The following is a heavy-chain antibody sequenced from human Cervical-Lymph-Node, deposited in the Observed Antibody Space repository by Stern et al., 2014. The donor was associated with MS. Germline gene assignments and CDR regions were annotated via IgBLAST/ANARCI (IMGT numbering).Heavy chain of an antibody. CDR2: ISGRGGNT. CDR3: AGLTNYSWFDP. V-gene: IGHV3-23*04. Sequence: EMQLVESGGGLEQPGGSLSLSCAASGFAFRTSVMSWVRQAPGKGLEWVSAISGRGGNTYYADSVKGRFTISRDNSGNTLYLQVDSLRAEDTAVYYCAGLTNYSWFDPWGQGALVTVSS. J-gene: IGHJ5*02. D-gene: IGHD1-1*01. CDR1: GFAFRTSV.